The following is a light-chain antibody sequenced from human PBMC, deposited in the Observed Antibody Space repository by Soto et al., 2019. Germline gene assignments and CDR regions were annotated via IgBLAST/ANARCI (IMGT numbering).Light chain of an antibody. J-gene: IGLJ1*01. CDR2: GVS. CDR3: CSYAGSYTFV. V-gene: IGLV2-11*01. Sequence: QSALTQPRSVSGSPGQSVTISCTGTSSDVGVYNYVSWYQQYPGKAPKIMIYGVSKRPPGVPDRFSGSKSDNTASLTISGLQAEDEADYYCCSYAGSYTFVFGIGTKVTVL. CDR1: SSDVGVYNY.